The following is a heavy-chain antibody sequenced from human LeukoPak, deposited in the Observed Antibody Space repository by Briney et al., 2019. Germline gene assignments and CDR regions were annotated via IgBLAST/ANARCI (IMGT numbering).Heavy chain of an antibody. CDR2: IRSKAYGGTT. CDR3: TRDQTPYY. V-gene: IGHV3-49*04. Sequence: GGSLRLSCATSGFTFGDYAMSWVRQAPGKGLEWVGFIRSKAYGGTTKYAASVKGRFTISRDDSKSIAYLQMNSLKTEDTAVYYCTRDQTPYYWGQGTLVTVSS. CDR1: GFTFGDYA. J-gene: IGHJ4*02.